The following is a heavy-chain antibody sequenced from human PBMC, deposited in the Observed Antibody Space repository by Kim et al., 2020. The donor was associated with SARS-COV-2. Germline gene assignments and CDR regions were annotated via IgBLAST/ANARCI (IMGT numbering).Heavy chain of an antibody. J-gene: IGHJ3*02. CDR3: ARDTYYYDRTGAFDI. V-gene: IGHV1-18*01. Sequence: QKLKGRVTMTTDTSTSTAYMELRSLRSDDTAVYYCARDTYYYDRTGAFDIWGQGTMVTVSS. D-gene: IGHD3-22*01.